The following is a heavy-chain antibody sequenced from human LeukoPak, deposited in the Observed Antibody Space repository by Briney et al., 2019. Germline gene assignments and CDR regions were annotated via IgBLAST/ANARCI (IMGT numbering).Heavy chain of an antibody. J-gene: IGHJ3*02. Sequence: PGGSLRLSCAASGFTFSSNWMHWVRQGPGKGLVWVSRINSDGSGTSYADSVKGRFTISRDNAKNTLYLQMNSLIAEDTAVYYCARAGEGLLAYSFDIWGQGTMVTVSS. CDR2: INSDGSGT. D-gene: IGHD1-26*01. CDR3: ARAGEGLLAYSFDI. V-gene: IGHV3-74*01. CDR1: GFTFSSNW.